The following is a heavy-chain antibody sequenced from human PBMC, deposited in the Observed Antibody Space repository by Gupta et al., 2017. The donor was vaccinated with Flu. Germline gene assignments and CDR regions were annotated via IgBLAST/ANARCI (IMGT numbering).Heavy chain of an antibody. V-gene: IGHV3-30*18. J-gene: IGHJ4*02. CDR3: AKDRRGYYDCWTGFFDF. D-gene: IGHD3-3*01. CDR2: ISYDGTNK. Sequence: PGKALEWVAFISYDGTNKYFLDAVTGRFTMSRDNSKNTLYLQMDSLRAEDTAVYYCAKDRRGYYDCWTGFFDFWGPGTPVSVYS.